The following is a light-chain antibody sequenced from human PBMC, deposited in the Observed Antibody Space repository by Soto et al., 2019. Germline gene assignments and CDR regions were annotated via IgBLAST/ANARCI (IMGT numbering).Light chain of an antibody. V-gene: IGLV2-14*01. CDR3: WSYAGNTIFV. J-gene: IGLJ2*01. CDR2: EVS. Sequence: QSALTQPASVSGSPGQSITISCTGTSSDIGGYDYVSWYQHHPGTAPKLMIYEVSNRPSGVSNRFSGSKSGNTASLTISGLQAEDEAYYYCWSYAGNTIFVFGGGTKVTVL. CDR1: SSDIGGYDY.